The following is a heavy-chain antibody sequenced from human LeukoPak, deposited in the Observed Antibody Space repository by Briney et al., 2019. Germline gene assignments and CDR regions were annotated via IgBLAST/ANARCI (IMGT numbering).Heavy chain of an antibody. V-gene: IGHV3-7*02. D-gene: IGHD3-10*01. J-gene: IGHJ4*02. CDR2: LNQDGSER. CDR3: AKCGSGSNFDY. CDR1: GFTFSSYW. Sequence: GGSLRLSCAASGFTFSSYWMSWVRQTPGKGLEWVAHLNQDGSERYYVDSVKGRFTISRENAKNSLYLQMNSLRAEDTAVYYCAKCGSGSNFDYWGQGILVTVSS.